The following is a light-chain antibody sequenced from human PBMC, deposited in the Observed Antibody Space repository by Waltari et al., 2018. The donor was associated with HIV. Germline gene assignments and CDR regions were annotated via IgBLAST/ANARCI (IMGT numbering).Light chain of an antibody. Sequence: DIKLTHSPSSLSASVGDRLTILCRASQNINSYLNWYQQKPGKAPKVVSYAASNLQSGVPSRFSGSGSGTDFTLTISGLQLEDFATYYCQQTYSTPQVTFGGGTKVDIK. CDR3: QQTYSTPQVT. J-gene: IGKJ4*01. V-gene: IGKV1-39*01. CDR2: AAS. CDR1: QNINSY.